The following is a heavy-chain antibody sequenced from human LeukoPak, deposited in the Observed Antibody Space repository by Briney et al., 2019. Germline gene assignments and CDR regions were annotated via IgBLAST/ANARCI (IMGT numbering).Heavy chain of an antibody. CDR3: ASMYFSQYLQH. CDR1: GFTFSSHA. Sequence: GGSLRLSCAASGFTFSSHAMSWVRQAPGKGLEWGSVIYSGGSTYYADSVTGRFTISRDNSKNTLYLQMNSLRAEDTAVYYCASMYFSQYLQHWGQGTLVTVSS. D-gene: IGHD2-8*01. J-gene: IGHJ1*01. CDR2: IYSGGST. V-gene: IGHV3-53*01.